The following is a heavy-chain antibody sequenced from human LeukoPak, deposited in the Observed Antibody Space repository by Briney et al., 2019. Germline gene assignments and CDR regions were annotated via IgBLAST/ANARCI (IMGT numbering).Heavy chain of an antibody. Sequence: GGSLRLSCAASGFTFSSYAMHWVRQAPGKGLEWVAVISYDGSNKYYADSVKGRFTISRDNSKNTLYLQMNSLRAEDTAVYYCAIAPPYGPFDYWGQGTLVTVSS. D-gene: IGHD3-10*01. J-gene: IGHJ4*02. CDR3: AIAPPYGPFDY. CDR1: GFTFSSYA. CDR2: ISYDGSNK. V-gene: IGHV3-30-3*01.